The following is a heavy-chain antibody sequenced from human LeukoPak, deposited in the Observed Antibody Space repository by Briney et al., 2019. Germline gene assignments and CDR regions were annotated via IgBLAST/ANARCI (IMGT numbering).Heavy chain of an antibody. D-gene: IGHD4-17*01. CDR2: ISGGGGST. Sequence: GGSLRPSCAASGFTFSSYGMSWVRQAPGKGLEWVSAISGGGGSTYYADSVKGRFTISRDNSKNTLYLRMNSLRADDTAVYYCAKDRLTVTSFDYWGQGTLVTVSS. J-gene: IGHJ4*02. CDR3: AKDRLTVTSFDY. V-gene: IGHV3-23*01. CDR1: GFTFSSYG.